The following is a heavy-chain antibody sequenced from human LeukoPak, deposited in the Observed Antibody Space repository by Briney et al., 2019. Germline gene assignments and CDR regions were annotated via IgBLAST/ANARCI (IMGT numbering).Heavy chain of an antibody. D-gene: IGHD2-15*01. CDR3: ARLRSSEYYFDY. CDR1: GYSISSGYY. CDR2: IYHSGST. Sequence: PSETLSLTCAVSGYSISSGYYWGWIRQPPGKGLEWIGSIYHSGSTYYNPSLKSRVTISVDTSKNQFSLKLSSVTAADTAVYYCARLRSSEYYFDYWGHGTLVTVSS. V-gene: IGHV4-38-2*01. J-gene: IGHJ4*01.